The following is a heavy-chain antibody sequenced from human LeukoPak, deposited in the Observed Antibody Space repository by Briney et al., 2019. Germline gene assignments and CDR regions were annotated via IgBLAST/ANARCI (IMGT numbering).Heavy chain of an antibody. Sequence: ASVKVSCKASGYTLTSYGISWVRQAPGQGLEWMGWISAYNGNTNYAQKLQGRVTMTTDTSTSTAYMELRSLRSDDTAVYYCARGYREQWLGTFFDYWGQGTLVTVSS. CDR3: ARGYREQWLGTFFDY. CDR2: ISAYNGNT. V-gene: IGHV1-18*01. D-gene: IGHD6-19*01. CDR1: GYTLTSYG. J-gene: IGHJ4*02.